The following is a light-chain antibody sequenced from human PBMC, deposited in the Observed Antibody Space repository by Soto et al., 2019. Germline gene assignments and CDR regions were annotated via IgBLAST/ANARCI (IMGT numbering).Light chain of an antibody. CDR1: QDINTY. CDR3: QHLRAYPFS. CDR2: PAS. V-gene: IGKV1-9*01. J-gene: IGKJ2*03. Sequence: DIQLTQSPSFLSASVGDRVTVSCRASQDINTYLAWFQQKPGKVPQLLVYPASTLQDGVPSRFSGRGSGTEFTLTSNNLQPEDFATYYCQHLRAYPFSFGQGTKLYVK.